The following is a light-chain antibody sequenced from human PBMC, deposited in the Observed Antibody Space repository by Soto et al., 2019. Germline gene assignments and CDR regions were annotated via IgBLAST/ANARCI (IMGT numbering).Light chain of an antibody. CDR1: QSISSS. V-gene: IGKV3-11*01. CDR2: DAS. Sequence: EIVLTQSPATLSLSPGERATLSCRASQSISSSLAWYQQKPGQPPRLLIYDASSRATGFPARFSGSGSGTDFTLPIGSLEPEDVAVYYCQQRSEWPRTFGQGTKVEIK. J-gene: IGKJ1*01. CDR3: QQRSEWPRT.